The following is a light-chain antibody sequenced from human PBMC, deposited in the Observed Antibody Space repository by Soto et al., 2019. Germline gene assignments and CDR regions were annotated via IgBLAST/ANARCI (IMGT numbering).Light chain of an antibody. Sequence: QSALTQPASVSGSPGQSITISCTGTSSDVGGYNRVSWYRQHPGKAPKLMIYEVNNRPSGVSNRFSGSKSGNTASLTISGLQAEDEADYYCNSHTTSDTYDFGTGTKLTVL. CDR1: SSDVGGYNR. CDR3: NSHTTSDTYD. CDR2: EVN. J-gene: IGLJ1*01. V-gene: IGLV2-14*01.